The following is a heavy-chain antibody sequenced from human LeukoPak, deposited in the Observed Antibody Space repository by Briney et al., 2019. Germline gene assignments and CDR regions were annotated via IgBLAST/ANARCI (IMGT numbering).Heavy chain of an antibody. CDR1: GFTFSSYG. CDR3: AKEWQLLDY. Sequence: GGSLRLSCAASGFTFSSYGMHWVRQAPGKGLEWVAVISYDGSNKYYADSVKGRFTISRDNSKNTLYLQMNSLRAEDTAVYYCAKEWQLLDYWGQGTLVTVSP. V-gene: IGHV3-30*18. CDR2: ISYDGSNK. D-gene: IGHD2-15*01. J-gene: IGHJ4*02.